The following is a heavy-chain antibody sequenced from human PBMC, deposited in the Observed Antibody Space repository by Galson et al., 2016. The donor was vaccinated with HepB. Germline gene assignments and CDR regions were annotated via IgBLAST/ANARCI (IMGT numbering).Heavy chain of an antibody. D-gene: IGHD5-12*01. CDR1: GFTFSSSS. Sequence: SLRLSCAASGFTFSSSSLHWVRQAPGKGLEWVAVISYDGSKKDYADSVKGRVTISRDNSQNTLYLQMNDLRAEDTAVYYCANMGYSGHDNYLFDMDVWGKGTTVTVSS. CDR2: ISYDGSKK. CDR3: ANMGYSGHDNYLFDMDV. V-gene: IGHV3-30*18. J-gene: IGHJ6*04.